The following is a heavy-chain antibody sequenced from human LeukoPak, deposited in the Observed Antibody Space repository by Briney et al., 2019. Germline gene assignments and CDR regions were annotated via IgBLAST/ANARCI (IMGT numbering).Heavy chain of an antibody. J-gene: IGHJ4*02. V-gene: IGHV4-34*01. Sequence: SETLSLMCAAYGGSFSAYYWGWIPRPPGKERVWIGEINHSGSTNYNPSLKSRVTTSVDTTKNQFSLMLSSVAAAETAVYYCARAPIGGYGDPCYFDYWGQGTLVTVSS. CDR3: ARAPIGGYGDPCYFDY. D-gene: IGHD4-17*01. CDR1: GGSFSAYY. CDR2: INHSGST.